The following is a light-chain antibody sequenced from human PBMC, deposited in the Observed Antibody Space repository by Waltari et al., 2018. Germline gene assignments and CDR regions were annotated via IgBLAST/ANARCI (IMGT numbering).Light chain of an antibody. CDR3: QQRSNWPPVSLT. CDR2: DAS. V-gene: IGKV3-11*01. J-gene: IGKJ4*01. Sequence: EIVLTQSPATLSLSPGERATLPCRASQSVSRYLAWYQQKPGQAPRLLIYDASNRATGIPARFSGSGSGTDFTLTISSLEPEDFAVYYCQQRSNWPPVSLTFGGGTKVEIK. CDR1: QSVSRY.